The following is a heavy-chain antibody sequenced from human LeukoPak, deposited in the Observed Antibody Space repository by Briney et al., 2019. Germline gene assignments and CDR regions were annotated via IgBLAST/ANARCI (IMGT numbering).Heavy chain of an antibody. CDR3: ARHEGLSGIPRELGCSSTSCTTPFDY. D-gene: IGHD2-2*01. J-gene: IGHJ4*02. CDR1: GGSISSYY. CDR2: IYYSGST. Sequence: KPSETLSLTCTVSGGSISSYYWSWIRQPPGKGLEWIGYIYYSGSTNYNPSLKSRVTISVDTSKNQFSLKLSSVTAADTAVYYCARHEGLSGIPRELGCSSTSCTTPFDYWGQGTLVTVSS. V-gene: IGHV4-59*08.